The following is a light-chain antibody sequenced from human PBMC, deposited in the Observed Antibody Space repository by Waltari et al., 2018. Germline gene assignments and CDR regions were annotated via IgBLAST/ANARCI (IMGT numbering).Light chain of an antibody. CDR3: FSYAGSNSFA. CDR1: SNELGSYNF. J-gene: IGLJ2*01. V-gene: IGLV2-23*02. Sequence: QSALTQPASVSGPPGQSTTVSCIGTSNELGSYNFVSWFQQPPGIPPKLMIYDVSERPLGVSNRFSGSKSGNTASLTISGLQAEDEADYYCFSYAGSNSFAFGGGTRVTVL. CDR2: DVS.